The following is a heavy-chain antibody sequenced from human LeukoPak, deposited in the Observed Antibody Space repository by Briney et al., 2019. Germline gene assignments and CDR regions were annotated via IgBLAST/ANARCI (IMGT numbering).Heavy chain of an antibody. CDR2: ISGSGGST. CDR1: GFTFSSYA. D-gene: IGHD2-15*01. J-gene: IGHJ4*02. V-gene: IGHV3-23*01. Sequence: GGSLRLSCAASGFTFSSYAMSWVRQAPGKGLEWVSAISGSGGSTYYADSVKGRFTISRDNSKNTLYLQMNSLRAEDTAVYYCAPDCSGGSCYQNFDYWGQGTLVTVSS. CDR3: APDCSGGSCYQNFDY.